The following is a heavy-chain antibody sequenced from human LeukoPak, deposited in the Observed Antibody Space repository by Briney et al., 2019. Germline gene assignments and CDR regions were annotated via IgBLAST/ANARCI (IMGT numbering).Heavy chain of an antibody. CDR1: GGSFSGYY. V-gene: IGHV4-34*01. CDR3: ARGGEGATPYYYYYYMDV. J-gene: IGHJ6*03. D-gene: IGHD1-26*01. CDR2: INHSGST. Sequence: PSETLSLTCAVYGGSFSGYYWSWIRQPPGKGLEWTGEINHSGSTNYNPSLKSRVTISVDTSKNQFSLKLSSVTAADTAVYYCARGGEGATPYYYYYYMDVWGKGTTVTVSS.